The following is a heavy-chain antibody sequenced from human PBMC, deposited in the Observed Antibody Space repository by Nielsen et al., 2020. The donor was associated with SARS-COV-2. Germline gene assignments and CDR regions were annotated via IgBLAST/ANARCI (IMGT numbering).Heavy chain of an antibody. D-gene: IGHD6-13*01. Sequence: GGSLRLSCAASGFTFSSYGMHWVRQAPGKGLEWVAVIWYDGSNKYYADSVKGRFTISRDNSKNTLYLQMNSLRAEDTAVYYCARDLYSSSWTHNYWGQGTLVTVSS. J-gene: IGHJ4*02. CDR3: ARDLYSSSWTHNY. CDR1: GFTFSSYG. V-gene: IGHV3-33*01. CDR2: IWYDGSNK.